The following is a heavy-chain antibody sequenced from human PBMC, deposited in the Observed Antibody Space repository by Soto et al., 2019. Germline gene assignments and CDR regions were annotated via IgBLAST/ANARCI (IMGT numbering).Heavy chain of an antibody. CDR2: ISSSSSYI. J-gene: IGHJ3*02. CDR3: ARANSIALAGTAIDAFDI. D-gene: IGHD6-19*01. V-gene: IGHV3-21*01. CDR1: GFTFSSYS. Sequence: SGGSLRLSCAASGFTFSSYSMNWVRQAPGKGLEWVSSISSSSSYIYYADSVKGRFTISRDNAKNSLYLQMNSLRAEATAVYYCARANSIALAGTAIDAFDIWGQGTMVTVSS.